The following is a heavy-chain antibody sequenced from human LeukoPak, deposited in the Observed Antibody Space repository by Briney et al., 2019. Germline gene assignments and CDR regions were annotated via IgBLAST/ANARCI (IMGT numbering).Heavy chain of an antibody. CDR1: GYTFTSYD. Sequence: ASVKVSCKASGYTFTSYDINWVRQATGQGLEWMGIINPSGGSTSYAQKFQGRVTMTRDTSTSTVYMELSSLRSEDTAVYYCARRASTVTTEYFQHWGQGTLVTVSS. V-gene: IGHV1-46*03. J-gene: IGHJ1*01. D-gene: IGHD4-17*01. CDR3: ARRASTVTTEYFQH. CDR2: INPSGGST.